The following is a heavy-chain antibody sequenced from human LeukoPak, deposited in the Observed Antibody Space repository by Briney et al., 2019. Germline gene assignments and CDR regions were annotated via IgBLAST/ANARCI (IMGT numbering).Heavy chain of an antibody. Sequence: GGSLRLSCAASGFTFSSYAMSWVRQSPGKGLEWVSGISDSGGSTYSADSVKGRFTISRDNSKNTLYLQMNSLRAEDTAVYYCAKGDDYYDSSGYWVFGSPRREYYFDYWGQGTLVTVSS. V-gene: IGHV3-23*01. D-gene: IGHD3-22*01. CDR2: ISDSGGST. CDR1: GFTFSSYA. CDR3: AKGDDYYDSSGYWVFGSPRREYYFDY. J-gene: IGHJ4*02.